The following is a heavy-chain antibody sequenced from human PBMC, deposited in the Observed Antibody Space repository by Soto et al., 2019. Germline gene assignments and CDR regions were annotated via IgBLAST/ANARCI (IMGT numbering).Heavy chain of an antibody. J-gene: IGHJ4*02. V-gene: IGHV3-30-3*01. CDR2: ISFDGTNK. CDR1: GFTFSSYA. Sequence: GGSLRLSCAASGFTFSSYAMHWVRQAPGKGLEWVATISFDGTNKHYADSVKGRFTISRDNSKNTLYLQMNSLRPEDTAVYYCARGPSLDYYDSSGYCDYWGQGA. CDR3: ARGPSLDYYDSSGYCDY. D-gene: IGHD3-22*01.